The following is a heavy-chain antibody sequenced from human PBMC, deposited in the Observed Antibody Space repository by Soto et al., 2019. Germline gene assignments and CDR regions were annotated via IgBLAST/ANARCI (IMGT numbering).Heavy chain of an antibody. V-gene: IGHV3-33*01. Sequence: QVQLMESGGGVVQPGRSLRLSCAASGFTFTGYGMHWVRQAPGKGLEWVAIIRNDGSNIYYGDAVKGRFTISRDNSKDTVDLQMNSVRPEDTAVYYCVRDGVGTTVYFGYFDFWGQGTLVTVSS. CDR2: IRNDGSNI. CDR1: GFTFTGYG. CDR3: VRDGVGTTVYFGYFDF. J-gene: IGHJ4*02. D-gene: IGHD1-26*01.